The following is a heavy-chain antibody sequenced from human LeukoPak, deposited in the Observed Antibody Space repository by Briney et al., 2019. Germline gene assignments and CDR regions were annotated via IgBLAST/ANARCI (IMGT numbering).Heavy chain of an antibody. V-gene: IGHV4-4*07. J-gene: IGHJ4*02. D-gene: IGHD3-3*01. CDR3: ARVGSRFLEWLSRDDYYFDY. Sequence: PSETLSLTCTVSGGSISSYYWSWIRQPAGKGLEWIGRIYTSGSTNYNPSLKSRVTMSVDTSKNQFSLKLSSVTAADTAVYYCARVGSRFLEWLSRDDYYFDYWGQGTLVTVSS. CDR1: GGSISSYY. CDR2: IYTSGST.